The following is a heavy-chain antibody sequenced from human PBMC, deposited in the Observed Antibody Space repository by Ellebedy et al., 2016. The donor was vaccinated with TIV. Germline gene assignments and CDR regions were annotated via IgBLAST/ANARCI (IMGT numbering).Heavy chain of an antibody. V-gene: IGHV3-48*02. Sequence: GESLKISCAASGFTFISYSMNWVRQAPGKGLEWVSYISTSSSSIYYADSLEGRFTISRDNAKSSLFLQMHSLGDEDTAVYYCVRVGVLERRWAFDIWGQGTMVTVSS. CDR3: VRVGVLERRWAFDI. D-gene: IGHD1-1*01. J-gene: IGHJ3*02. CDR1: GFTFISYS. CDR2: ISTSSSSI.